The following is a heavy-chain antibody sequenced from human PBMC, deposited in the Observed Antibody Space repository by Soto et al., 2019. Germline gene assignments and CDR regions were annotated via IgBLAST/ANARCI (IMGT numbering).Heavy chain of an antibody. Sequence: PSETLSLTCSVSGVSISSYFWSWIRQPPGRGLEWIGYTYHRGSTNYSPSLKSRVAISLDTSENQFSLKVSSVTAADTAVYYCARIGGYHGPLDYWGQGAPVTLSS. J-gene: IGHJ4*02. D-gene: IGHD3-16*02. V-gene: IGHV4-59*01. CDR3: ARIGGYHGPLDY. CDR1: GVSISSYF. CDR2: TYHRGST.